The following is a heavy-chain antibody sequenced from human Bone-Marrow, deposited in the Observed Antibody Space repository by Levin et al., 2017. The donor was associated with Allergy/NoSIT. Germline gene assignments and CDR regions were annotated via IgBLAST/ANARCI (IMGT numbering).Heavy chain of an antibody. CDR1: GGSISNSY. V-gene: IGHV4-59*08. D-gene: IGHD2-15*01. J-gene: IGHJ4*02. CDR3: AKTLGYCSGDSCYFYFDY. Sequence: PSETLSLTCSVSGGSISNSYWSWIRQPPGKGLEWIGYIYYSGSTYYNPSLKSRVTISVDTSKNQFSLKVTSVTAADTAVYYCAKTLGYCSGDSCYFYFDYWGRGTLVTVSS. CDR2: IYYSGST.